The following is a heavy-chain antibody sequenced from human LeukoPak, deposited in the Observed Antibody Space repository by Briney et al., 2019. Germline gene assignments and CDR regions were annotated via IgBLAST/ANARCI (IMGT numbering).Heavy chain of an antibody. CDR1: GYSFTTYW. V-gene: IGHV5-51*01. J-gene: IGHJ3*02. CDR3: ARRKRLDI. Sequence: GESLKISCQVSGYSFTTYWIAWVRQMPGKGLEWMGIIYLDASYTIYNPSFQGRVTISVDRSISTAYLHWSSLKVSDTAMYYCARRKRLDIWGQGTMVTVSS. CDR2: IYLDASYT.